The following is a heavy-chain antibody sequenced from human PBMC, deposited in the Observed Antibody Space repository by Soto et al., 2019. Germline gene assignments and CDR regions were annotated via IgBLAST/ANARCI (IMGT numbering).Heavy chain of an antibody. J-gene: IGHJ5*02. D-gene: IGHD6-6*01. V-gene: IGHV4-30-4*01. Sequence: SETLSLTCCVSGGSISSRDYYWSWIRQPPGKGLEWIGYIYYSGSTYYNPSLKSRVTISVDTSKNQFSLKLSSVTAADTAVYYCARERPDGARLDPWGQGTLVTVS. CDR3: ARERPDGARLDP. CDR2: IYYSGST. CDR1: GGSISSRDYY.